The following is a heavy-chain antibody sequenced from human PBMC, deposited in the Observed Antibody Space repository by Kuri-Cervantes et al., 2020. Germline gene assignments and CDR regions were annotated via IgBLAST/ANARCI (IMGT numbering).Heavy chain of an antibody. CDR2: ISSSGSNI. CDR1: GFTFSDYY. D-gene: IGHD3-9*01. Sequence: GGSLRLSCAASGFTFSDYYMSWIRQAPWKGLEWVSYISSSGSNIYYADSVMGRFTISRDNAKNSLYLQMNSLRADDTAVYYCARAHYDILTGYYYWGQGTLVTVSS. V-gene: IGHV3-11*01. CDR3: ARAHYDILTGYYY. J-gene: IGHJ4*02.